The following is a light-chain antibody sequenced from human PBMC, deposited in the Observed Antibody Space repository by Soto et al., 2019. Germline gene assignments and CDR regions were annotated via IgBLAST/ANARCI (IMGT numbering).Light chain of an antibody. Sequence: DIVMTQSPDSLAVSLGERATINCKSSQSILYSSNDKNHLAWYQQKPGQPPRLLIYWASTRESGVPDRFSGSGSGTDFTLTISSLQAEDVAVYYCQQYYSTPLTFGGGTRWISN. CDR1: QSILYSSNDKNH. CDR2: WAS. V-gene: IGKV4-1*01. J-gene: IGKJ4*01. CDR3: QQYYSTPLT.